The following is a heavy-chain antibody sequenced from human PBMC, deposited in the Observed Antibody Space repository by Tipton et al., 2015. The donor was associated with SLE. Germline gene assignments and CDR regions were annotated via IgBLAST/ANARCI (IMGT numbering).Heavy chain of an antibody. CDR1: GGSISSGGYS. CDR3: ARLRIVYGFHGLDY. D-gene: IGHD2-8*01. Sequence: TLSLTCAVSGGSISSGGYSWSWIRRPPGKDLEWIGYIYPSGTTFYNPSLESRVTISLDRSKNQFSLNLSSVTAADTAVYYCARLRIVYGFHGLDYWGQGALVTVSS. CDR2: IYPSGTT. J-gene: IGHJ4*02. V-gene: IGHV4-30-2*01.